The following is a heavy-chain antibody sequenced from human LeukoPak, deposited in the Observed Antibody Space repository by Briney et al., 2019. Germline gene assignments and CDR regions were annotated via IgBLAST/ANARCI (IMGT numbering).Heavy chain of an antibody. CDR2: IASDGSST. V-gene: IGHV3-74*01. CDR3: ARGRPHGNDY. D-gene: IGHD4-23*01. Sequence: GGSLRLSCAASGISFRSYGMHWVRQAPGKGLVWVSRIASDGSSTTYADSVKGRFSISRDNAKNTLYLQMNSLRVEDTAVYYCARGRPHGNDYWGQGTLVTVSS. J-gene: IGHJ4*02. CDR1: GISFRSYG.